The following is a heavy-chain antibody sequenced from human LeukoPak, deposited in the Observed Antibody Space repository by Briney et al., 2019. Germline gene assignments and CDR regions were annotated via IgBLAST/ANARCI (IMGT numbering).Heavy chain of an antibody. J-gene: IGHJ4*02. V-gene: IGHV3-43*02. CDR3: AKARYNWSDEGGLDY. D-gene: IGHD1-1*01. Sequence: PGGSLRLSCAASGFTFDDYAMHWVRQAPGKGLEWVSLISGDGGSTYYADSVKGRFTISRDNSKNSLYLQMNSLRTEDTALYYCAKARYNWSDEGGLDYWGQGTLVTVSS. CDR1: GFTFDDYA. CDR2: ISGDGGST.